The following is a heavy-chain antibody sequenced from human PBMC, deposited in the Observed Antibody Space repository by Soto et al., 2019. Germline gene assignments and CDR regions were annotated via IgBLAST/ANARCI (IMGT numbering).Heavy chain of an antibody. V-gene: IGHV4-39*01. CDR2: IYYSGTT. J-gene: IGHJ4*02. CDR1: GGSISSSIFY. CDR3: ARHEAYCGGNCYSAYLDY. D-gene: IGHD2-21*01. Sequence: SETLSLTCTVSGGSISSSIFYWGWIRQPPGKGLEWIGSIYYSGTTYYNPSLKSRVTISVDTSKNQFSLKLNSVTAADTAVYYCARHEAYCGGNCYSAYLDYWGQGTLVTVSS.